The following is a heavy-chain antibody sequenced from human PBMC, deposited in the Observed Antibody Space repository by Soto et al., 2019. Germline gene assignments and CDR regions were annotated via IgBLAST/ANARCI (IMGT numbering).Heavy chain of an antibody. CDR1: GFTVSNNY. CDR2: IYSGGYT. Sequence: EVQLVESGGGLIQPGGSPRLSCAVSGFTVSNNYMSWVRQAPGKGLEGVSVIYSGGYTAYGDSVKGRFTISRDNSKNTLYPQRNTRRAGDPAVYGWATQGGGGGYWGQGTLVTVSS. CDR3: ATQGGGGGY. V-gene: IGHV3-53*01. D-gene: IGHD3-16*01. J-gene: IGHJ4*02.